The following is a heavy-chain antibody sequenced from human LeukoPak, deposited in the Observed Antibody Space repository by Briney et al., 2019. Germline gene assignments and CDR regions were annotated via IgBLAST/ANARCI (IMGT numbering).Heavy chain of an antibody. CDR1: GFTFSSYA. D-gene: IGHD3-22*01. V-gene: IGHV3-30*04. Sequence: GGSLRLSCAASGFTFSSYAMHWVRQAPGKGLEWVAVIPYDGSNKYYADSVKGRFTISRDNSKNTLYLQMNSLRAEDTAVYYCAKGNYYDSSGYSYFDYWGQGTLVTVSS. CDR3: AKGNYYDSSGYSYFDY. J-gene: IGHJ4*02. CDR2: IPYDGSNK.